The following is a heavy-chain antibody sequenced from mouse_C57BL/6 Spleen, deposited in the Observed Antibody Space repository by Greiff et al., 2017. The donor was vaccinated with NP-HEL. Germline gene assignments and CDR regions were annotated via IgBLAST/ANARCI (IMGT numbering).Heavy chain of an antibody. V-gene: IGHV6-3*01. Sequence: EVQLQESGGGLVQPGGSMKLSCVASGFTFSNYWMNWVRQSPEKGLEWVAQIRLKSDNYATHYAESVKGRFTISRDDSKSSVYLQMNNLRAEDTGIYYCTRTGTPYFDYWGQGTTLTVSS. D-gene: IGHD4-1*01. J-gene: IGHJ2*01. CDR3: TRTGTPYFDY. CDR1: GFTFSNYW. CDR2: IRLKSDNYAT.